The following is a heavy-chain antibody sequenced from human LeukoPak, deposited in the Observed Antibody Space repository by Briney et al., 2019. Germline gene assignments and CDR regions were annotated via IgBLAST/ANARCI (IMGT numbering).Heavy chain of an antibody. J-gene: IGHJ4*02. CDR2: IKSKTDGGTT. D-gene: IGHD3-22*01. CDR3: TTDLMIVGRDPYFDY. Sequence: GGSLRFSCAASGFTFSNAWMSWVRQAPGKGLEWVGRIKSKTDGGTTDYAAPVKGRFTISRDDSKNTLYLQMNSLKTEDTAVYYCTTDLMIVGRDPYFDYWGQGTLVTVSS. CDR1: GFTFSNAW. V-gene: IGHV3-15*01.